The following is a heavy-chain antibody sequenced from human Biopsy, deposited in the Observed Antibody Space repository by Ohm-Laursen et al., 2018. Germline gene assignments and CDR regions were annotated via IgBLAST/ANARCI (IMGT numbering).Heavy chain of an antibody. V-gene: IGHV1-69*06. CDR2: IVPIFATA. CDR1: GGSFSTYT. Sequence: GASVKVSCKASGGSFSTYTISWVRQAPGQGLEWMGGIVPIFATANYAQRFQGRVTVAADTSTSTATMELRSLRSDDTAVYYCATKLTGYFHHWGQGTLVIVSS. J-gene: IGHJ1*01. D-gene: IGHD3-9*01. CDR3: ATKLTGYFHH.